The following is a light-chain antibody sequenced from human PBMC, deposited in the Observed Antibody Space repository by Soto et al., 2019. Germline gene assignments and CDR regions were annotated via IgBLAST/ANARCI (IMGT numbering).Light chain of an antibody. Sequence: QSVLTQPRPVSGAPGQSVTISRTGTNSDVGGYNYVSWYQQHPGKAPKLMIYDVSKRPSGVPDRFPGSKSGNTASLTISGLQAEDEVDYYCCSYAGSYTFDVFGTGTKVTVL. CDR2: DVS. V-gene: IGLV2-11*01. J-gene: IGLJ1*01. CDR1: NSDVGGYNY. CDR3: CSYAGSYTFDV.